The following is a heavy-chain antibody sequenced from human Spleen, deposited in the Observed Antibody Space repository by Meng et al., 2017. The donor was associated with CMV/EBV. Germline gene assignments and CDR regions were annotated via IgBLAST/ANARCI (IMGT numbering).Heavy chain of an antibody. CDR1: GFSFSTYS. J-gene: IGHJ4*02. Sequence: LSLTCAASGFSFSTYSMNWVRQAPGKGLEWISYISSSSSGRYYADSVKGRFTISRDNAQNSLYLQMNSLRAEDTAVYYCAREWALSGSYFFDHWGQGTLVTVFS. D-gene: IGHD1-26*01. CDR2: ISSSSSGR. V-gene: IGHV3-48*04. CDR3: AREWALSGSYFFDH.